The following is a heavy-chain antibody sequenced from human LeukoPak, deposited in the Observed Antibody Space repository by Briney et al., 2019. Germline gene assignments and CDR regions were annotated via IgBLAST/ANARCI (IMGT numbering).Heavy chain of an antibody. CDR2: ISSSSSTI. CDR3: ARYIVAATTYYFDY. CDR1: GFTFSDYY. V-gene: IGHV3-11*04. D-gene: IGHD5-12*01. Sequence: GGSLRLSCAASGFTFSDYYMSWIRQAPGKGLEWVSYISSSSSTIYYADSVKGRFTISRDNARNSLYLQMNSLRAEDTAVYYCARYIVAATTYYFDYWGQGTLVTVSS. J-gene: IGHJ4*02.